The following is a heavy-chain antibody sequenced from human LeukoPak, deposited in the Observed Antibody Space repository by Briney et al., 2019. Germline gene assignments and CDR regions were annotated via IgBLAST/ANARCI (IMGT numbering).Heavy chain of an antibody. CDR3: AGVPRDTSSCHH. CDR1: GDTFSSYD. V-gene: IGHV1-8*01. CDR2: MNPNNGNT. Sequence: ASVKVSCKASGDTFSSYDLNWVRQATGQGLEWMGWMNPNNGNTGYAQKFQRRVTMTRDTSITTAYIELRSLRSEDTSVYYCAGVPRDTSSCHHWGQGTLVTVSS. J-gene: IGHJ1*01. D-gene: IGHD6-13*01.